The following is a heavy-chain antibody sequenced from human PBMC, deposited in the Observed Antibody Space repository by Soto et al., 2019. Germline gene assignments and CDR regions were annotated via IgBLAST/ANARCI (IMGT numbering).Heavy chain of an antibody. CDR2: ISYDGSNK. CDR3: AKDFRYKGYSGYDSLSCQWVTVDY. D-gene: IGHD5-12*01. V-gene: IGHV3-30*18. CDR1: GFTFSSYG. Sequence: QVQLVESGGGVVQPGRSLRLSCAASGFTFSSYGMHWVRQAPGKGLEWVAVISYDGSNKYYADSVKGRFTISRDNSKNTMFLQMNSVRAEDTAVYYCAKDFRYKGYSGYDSLSCQWVTVDYWGQGTLVTVSS. J-gene: IGHJ4*02.